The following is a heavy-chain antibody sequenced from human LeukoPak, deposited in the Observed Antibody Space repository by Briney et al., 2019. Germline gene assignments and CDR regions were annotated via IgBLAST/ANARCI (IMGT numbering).Heavy chain of an antibody. J-gene: IGHJ4*02. CDR3: TLYSYGTFDY. CDR2: IKSKTDGGTT. D-gene: IGHD5-18*01. Sequence: GGSLRLSCAASGFTFSNVWMSWVRQAPGKGLEWVGRIKSKTDGGTTDYAAPVKGRFTISRDDSKNTLYLKMNSLKSEDTAVYYCTLYSYGTFDYGGQGTLVTVSS. CDR1: GFTFSNVW. V-gene: IGHV3-15*01.